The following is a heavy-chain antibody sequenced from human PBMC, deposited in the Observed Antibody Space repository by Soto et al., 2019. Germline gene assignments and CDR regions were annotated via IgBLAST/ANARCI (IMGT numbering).Heavy chain of an antibody. CDR1: GFSLSTSGVG. CDR3: ANDRVSSGYVWGYCGGDCYSYFDY. D-gene: IGHD2-21*01. CDR2: IYWDDDK. J-gene: IGHJ4*02. Sequence: QITLKESGPTLVKPTQTLTLTCTFSGFSLSTSGVGVGWIRQPPGKALEWLALIYWDDDKRYSPSLKSRLTITQENSKNQVVLTMTNMDPVETATYFCANDRVSSGYVWGYCGGDCYSYFDYWGQGTLVTVSS. V-gene: IGHV2-5*02.